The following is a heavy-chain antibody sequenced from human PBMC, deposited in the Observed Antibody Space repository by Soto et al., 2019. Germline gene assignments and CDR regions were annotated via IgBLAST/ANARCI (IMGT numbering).Heavy chain of an antibody. CDR2: INHSGST. V-gene: IGHV4-34*01. CDR1: GGSFSGYY. J-gene: IGHJ4*02. D-gene: IGHD3-3*02. Sequence: KPSETLSLTCAVYGGSFSGYYWSWIRQPPGKGLEWIGEINHSGSTNYNPSLKSRVTVSVDTSKNQFSLNLRSVTAADTAVYYCARLPSRHLVDYWGQGTLVTVSS. CDR3: ARLPSRHLVDY.